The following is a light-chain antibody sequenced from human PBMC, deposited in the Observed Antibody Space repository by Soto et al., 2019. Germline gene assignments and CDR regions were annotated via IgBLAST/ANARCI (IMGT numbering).Light chain of an antibody. CDR2: GNS. CDR3: QSYDSSLSGYV. J-gene: IGLJ1*01. V-gene: IGLV1-40*01. CDR1: SSNIGAGYD. Sequence: QSVLTQPPSVSGDPGQRVTISCTGSSSNIGAGYDVHWYQQLPGTAPKLLIYGNSNRPSGVPDRFSGSKSGTSASLAITGLKAEDDADYYCQSYDSSLSGYVFGTGTKVTVL.